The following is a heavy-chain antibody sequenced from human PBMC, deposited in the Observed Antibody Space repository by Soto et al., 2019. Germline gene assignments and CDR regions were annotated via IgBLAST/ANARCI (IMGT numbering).Heavy chain of an antibody. D-gene: IGHD5-18*01. CDR2: IYYSGST. CDR1: AGSISSGDYY. CDR3: AGGGYSYGFDY. V-gene: IGHV4-30-4*01. Sequence: SETLSLTCTVSAGSISSGDYYWSWIRQPPGNGLEWIGYIYYSGSTYYNPSLKSRVNISVDTSKKQFALKLSSVTAADTAVHYCAGGGYSYGFDYWGQGTLVTVTS. J-gene: IGHJ4*02.